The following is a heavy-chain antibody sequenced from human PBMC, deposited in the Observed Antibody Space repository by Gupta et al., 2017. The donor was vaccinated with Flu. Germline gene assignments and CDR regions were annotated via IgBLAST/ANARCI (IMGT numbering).Heavy chain of an antibody. D-gene: IGHD2-15*01. CDR1: GYTFPRYG. CDR2: ISAYNGNT. Sequence: QVQLVQSGAEVKKPGASVKVSCKDSGYTFPRYGISWVRQAPGQGLEWMGWISAYNGNTNYAQKLQGRVTMTTDTSTSTAYMELRSLRSDDTAVYYCARVVAGSWNGAGGNWFDPWGQGTLVTGSS. CDR3: ARVVAGSWNGAGGNWFDP. V-gene: IGHV1-18*01. J-gene: IGHJ5*02.